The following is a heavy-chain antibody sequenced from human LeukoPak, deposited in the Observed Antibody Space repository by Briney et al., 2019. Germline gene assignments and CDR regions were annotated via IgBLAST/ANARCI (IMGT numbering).Heavy chain of an antibody. D-gene: IGHD3-22*01. J-gene: IGHJ4*02. Sequence: PGGSLRLSCAASGFTVSSNYMSWVRQAPGKGLEWVSVIYSGGSTYYADSVKGRFTISRDNSKNTLYLQMNSLRAEDTAVYYCARDQRYYDSSGYYYYFDYWGQGTLVTVSS. CDR3: ARDQRYYDSSGYYYYFDY. CDR2: IYSGGST. CDR1: GFTVSSNY. V-gene: IGHV3-66*01.